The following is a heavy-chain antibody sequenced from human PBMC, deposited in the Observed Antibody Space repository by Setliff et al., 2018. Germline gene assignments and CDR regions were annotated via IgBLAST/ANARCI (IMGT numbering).Heavy chain of an antibody. V-gene: IGHV1-2*02. Sequence: GSVKVSCKASGYTFTGYYMHWVRQAPGQGLEWMGWINPNSGGTNYAQKFQGRVTMTRDTSISTAYMELNRLRSDDTAVYYCARTIVGGATRLDYWGLGTLVTVSS. D-gene: IGHD1-26*01. CDR3: ARTIVGGATRLDY. J-gene: IGHJ4*02. CDR1: GYTFTGYY. CDR2: INPNSGGT.